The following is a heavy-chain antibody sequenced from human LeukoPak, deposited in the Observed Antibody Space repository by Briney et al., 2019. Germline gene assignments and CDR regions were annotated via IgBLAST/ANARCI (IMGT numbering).Heavy chain of an antibody. J-gene: IGHJ5*02. CDR2: IYYSGST. CDR1: GGSISSYY. D-gene: IGHD3-22*01. CDR3: ARDSSGYEDWFDP. Sequence: PETLSLTCTVSGGSISSYYWSWIRQPPGKGLEWIGYIYYSGSTNYNPSLKSRVTISVDTSKNQFSLKLSSVTAADTAVYYCARDSSGYEDWFDPWGQGTLVTVSS. V-gene: IGHV4-59*01.